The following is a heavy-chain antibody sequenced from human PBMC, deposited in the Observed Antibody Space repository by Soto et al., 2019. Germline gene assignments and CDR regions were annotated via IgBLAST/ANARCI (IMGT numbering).Heavy chain of an antibody. CDR2: INPNSGGT. Sequence: ASVKVSCKASGYTFTGYYMHWVRQAPGQGLEWMGWINPNSGGTNYAQKFQGWVTMTRDTSISTAYMELSRLRSDDTAVYYCARGGYDFWSGYPQEYWGQGTLVTVSS. J-gene: IGHJ4*02. D-gene: IGHD3-3*01. CDR3: ARGGYDFWSGYPQEY. V-gene: IGHV1-2*04. CDR1: GYTFTGYY.